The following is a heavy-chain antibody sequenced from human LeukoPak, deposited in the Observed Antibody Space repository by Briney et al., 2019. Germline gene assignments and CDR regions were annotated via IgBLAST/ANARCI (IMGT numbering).Heavy chain of an antibody. V-gene: IGHV3-23*01. CDR2: INYNGRNT. J-gene: IGHJ4*02. D-gene: IGHD6-19*01. Sequence: ESGGSLRLSCAASGFTFSIYTMNWVRQAPGKGLEWVSIINYNGRNTYYADSVKGRFTIPRDNSKNMVYLQMNRLRAEDTAIYYCAKDGHCPDSICPTNIAVAGYVDSWGQGTLVTVSS. CDR3: AKDGHCPDSICPTNIAVAGYVDS. CDR1: GFTFSIYT.